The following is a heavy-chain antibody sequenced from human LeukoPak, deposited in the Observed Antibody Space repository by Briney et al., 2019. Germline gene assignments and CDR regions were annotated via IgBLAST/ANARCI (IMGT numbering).Heavy chain of an antibody. CDR1: GGSFSGYY. V-gene: IGHV4-34*01. J-gene: IGHJ4*02. D-gene: IGHD3-10*01. CDR2: INHSGST. CDR3: ARVRYGSGLEIDY. Sequence: SETLSLTCAVYGGSFSGYYWSWIRQPPGKGLEWIGEINHSGSTNYNPSLKSRVTISVDTSKNQFSLKLSSVTAADTAVYYCARVRYGSGLEIDYWGQGTLVTVSS.